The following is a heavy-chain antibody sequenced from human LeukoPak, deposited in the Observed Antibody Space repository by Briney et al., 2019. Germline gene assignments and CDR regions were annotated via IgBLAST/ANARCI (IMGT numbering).Heavy chain of an antibody. CDR3: ARDVGGSLDY. J-gene: IGHJ4*02. D-gene: IGHD1-26*01. CDR2: IKGDESAR. V-gene: IGHV3-7*01. Sequence: GGSLRLSCAASGFTFSTYWMAWVRQAPGKGLKRVANIKGDESARHQADSVKGRFTISRDNAQNSVYLQMSSLRGEDTAVYYCARDVGGSLDYWGQGTLVTVSS. CDR1: GFTFSTYW.